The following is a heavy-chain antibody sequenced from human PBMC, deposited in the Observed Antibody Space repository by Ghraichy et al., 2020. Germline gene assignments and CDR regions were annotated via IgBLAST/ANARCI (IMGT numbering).Heavy chain of an antibody. V-gene: IGHV3-49*03. D-gene: IGHD3-22*01. CDR3: TRDGYYDILVSVY. J-gene: IGHJ4*02. CDR1: GFTFGDYA. CDR2: IRSKAYGGTT. Sequence: GGSLRLSCTASGFTFGDYAMSWFRQAPGKGLEWVGFIRSKAYGGTTEYAASVKGRFTISRDDSKSIAYLQMNSLKTEDTAVYYCTRDGYYDILVSVYWGQGTLVTVSS.